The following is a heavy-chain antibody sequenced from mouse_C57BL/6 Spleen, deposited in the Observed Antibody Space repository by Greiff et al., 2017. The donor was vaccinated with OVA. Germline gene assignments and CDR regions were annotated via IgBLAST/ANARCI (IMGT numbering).Heavy chain of an antibody. J-gene: IGHJ4*01. V-gene: IGHV5-17*01. Sequence: EVKLMESGGGLVKPGGSLKLSCAASGFTFSDYGMHWVRQAPEKGLEWVAYISSGSSTIYYADTVKGRFTSSRDNAKNTLFLQMTSLRSEDTAMYYCARLGGPYYAMDYWGQGTSVTVSS. D-gene: IGHD1-1*02. CDR3: ARLGGPYYAMDY. CDR1: GFTFSDYG. CDR2: ISSGSSTI.